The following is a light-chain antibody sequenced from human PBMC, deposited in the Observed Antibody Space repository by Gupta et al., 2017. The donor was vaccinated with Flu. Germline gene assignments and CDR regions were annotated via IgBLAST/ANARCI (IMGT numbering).Light chain of an antibody. V-gene: IGLV3-1*01. CDR1: ELDDKY. J-gene: IGLJ3*02. Sequence: SSALRQPPSLSVSPGQTANIPCSGDELDDKYVSWYQVKAGQSPVEVIHQNKRRPSGIPERFSGSSSRNTATLTIRETQPIDEADYYCHTWDTDTGVFGGGTKLTVL. CDR2: QNK. CDR3: HTWDTDTGV.